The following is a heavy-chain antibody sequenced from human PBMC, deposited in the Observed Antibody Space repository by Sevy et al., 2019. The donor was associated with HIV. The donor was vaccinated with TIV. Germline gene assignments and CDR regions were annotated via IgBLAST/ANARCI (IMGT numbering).Heavy chain of an antibody. V-gene: IGHV3-7*01. CDR3: ARAGGDTVVVTSAIGILIMDV. CDR1: GLIFSNYW. CDR2: INQDGSET. Sequence: GGSLRLSCAASGLIFSNYWMTWVRQAPGKGLQWVANINQDGSETYYGESVKGRFTIPRDNAKNSLYLKMNSLRAGDTAVYYCARAGGDTVVVTSAIGILIMDVWGQGTTVTVSS. J-gene: IGHJ6*02. D-gene: IGHD2-2*02.